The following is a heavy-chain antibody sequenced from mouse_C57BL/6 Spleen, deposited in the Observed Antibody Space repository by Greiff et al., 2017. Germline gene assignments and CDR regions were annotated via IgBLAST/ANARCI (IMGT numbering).Heavy chain of an antibody. CDR1: GYTFTDYE. D-gene: IGHD1-1*01. J-gene: IGHJ1*03. CDR2: IDPETCGT. V-gene: IGHV1-23*01. Sequence: QVQLKQSGAELVRPGASVKLSCKASGYTFTDYEMHCVTQTPVHGLEWIGAIDPETCGTAYNQTFKGKATLTADKSSSTADMELRSLTSEDSAVYYCTRGALYYGSSYGYFDVGGTGTTVTVSS. CDR3: TRGALYYGSSYGYFDV.